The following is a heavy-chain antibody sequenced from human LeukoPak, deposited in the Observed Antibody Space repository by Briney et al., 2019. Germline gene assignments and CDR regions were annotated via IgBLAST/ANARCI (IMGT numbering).Heavy chain of an antibody. CDR2: IYLGDSDT. V-gene: IGHV5-51*01. CDR1: GYSFTSYW. J-gene: IGHJ5*02. CDR3: ARQDFDILTGYYH. Sequence: GESLKISCKGSGYSFTSYWIGWVRQMPGKGLEWMGIIYLGDSDTRYSPSFQGQVTISADKSISTAYLQWSSLKASDTAMYYCARQDFDILTGYYHWGQGTLVTVSS. D-gene: IGHD3-9*01.